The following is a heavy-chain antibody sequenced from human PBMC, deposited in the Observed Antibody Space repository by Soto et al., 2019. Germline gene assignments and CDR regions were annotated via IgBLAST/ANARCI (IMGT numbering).Heavy chain of an antibody. CDR2: XFXGXTX. V-gene: IGHV4-59*01. D-gene: IGHD2-15*01. J-gene: IGHJ4*02. Sequence: PSETLSLTCTVSGSITGYYWSWVRQPPGKRLEWXGXXFXGXTXXXXXXLQSRVTLSLDTAKNQFSLSLTSVTAEDTALYYCARERKGFGYIEFWGQGALVTVS. CDR3: ARERKGFGYIEF. CDR1: GSITGYY.